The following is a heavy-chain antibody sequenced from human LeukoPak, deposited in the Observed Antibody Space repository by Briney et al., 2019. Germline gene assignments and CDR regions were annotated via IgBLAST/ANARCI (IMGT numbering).Heavy chain of an antibody. CDR1: GYSISSGYY. V-gene: IGHV4-61*01. CDR2: IYYSGST. D-gene: IGHD6-13*01. Sequence: PSETLSLTCTISGYSISSGYYWSWIRQPPGQGLEWIGYIYYSGSTNYNPSPKSRVTISVDTSKNQFSLKLTSVTAADTAVYYCARSWFSTGPADYWGQGTLVTVSS. J-gene: IGHJ4*02. CDR3: ARSWFSTGPADY.